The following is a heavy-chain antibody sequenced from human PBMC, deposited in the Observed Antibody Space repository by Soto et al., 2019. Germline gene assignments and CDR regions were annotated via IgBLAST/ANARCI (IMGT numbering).Heavy chain of an antibody. J-gene: IGHJ4*02. D-gene: IGHD3-22*01. CDR1: GGSISSYY. Sequence: SETLSLTCTVSGGSISSYYWSWIRQPPGKGLEWIGYIYFRGTTNYNPSLKSRVTMSADTSKDQFSLKLNSVTAADTAVYYCARMNYYDTSGYPFDYWGQGMMVTVSS. CDR2: IYFRGTT. CDR3: ARMNYYDTSGYPFDY. V-gene: IGHV4-59*01.